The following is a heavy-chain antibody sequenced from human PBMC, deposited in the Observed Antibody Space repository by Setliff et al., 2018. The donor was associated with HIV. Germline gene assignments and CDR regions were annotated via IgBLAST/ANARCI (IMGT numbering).Heavy chain of an antibody. D-gene: IGHD5-12*01. J-gene: IGHJ6*03. CDR1: GFTFSTFA. CDR2: ISYDGSRT. CDR3: ARISVASRYNSDMDV. V-gene: IGHV3-30*15. Sequence: GGSLRLSYVASGFTFSTFAMHWVRQAPGKGLEWVSVISYDGSRTYYVDSVKGRFTISRDNSKNTLYLQLSSLRPEDTAVYYCARISVASRYNSDMDVWGKGTTVTVSS.